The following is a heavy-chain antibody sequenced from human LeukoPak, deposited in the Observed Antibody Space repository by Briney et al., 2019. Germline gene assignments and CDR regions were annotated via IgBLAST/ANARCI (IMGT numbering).Heavy chain of an antibody. D-gene: IGHD6-13*01. Sequence: GSLRLSCAASGFTFSSYAMSWVRQAPGKGLEWVSAISGSGGSTYYADSVKGRFTISRDNSKNTLYLQMNSLRAEDTAVYYCAKDASSSWYAFGWFDPWGQGTLVTVSS. J-gene: IGHJ5*02. V-gene: IGHV3-23*01. CDR3: AKDASSSWYAFGWFDP. CDR2: ISGSGGST. CDR1: GFTFSSYA.